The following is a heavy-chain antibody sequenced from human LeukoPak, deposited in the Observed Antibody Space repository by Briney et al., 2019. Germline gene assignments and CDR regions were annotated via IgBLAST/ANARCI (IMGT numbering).Heavy chain of an antibody. J-gene: IGHJ4*02. Sequence: GGSLRLACAASGFTFSTYGMSWVRQAPGKGLEWVSAISGSGGSTYYADSVKGRFTISRDNSKNTLYLQMNSLRAEDTAVYYCAKDGAVWSGSAPFDYWGQGTLVTVSS. CDR1: GFTFSTYG. CDR3: AKDGAVWSGSAPFDY. D-gene: IGHD3-10*01. V-gene: IGHV3-23*01. CDR2: ISGSGGST.